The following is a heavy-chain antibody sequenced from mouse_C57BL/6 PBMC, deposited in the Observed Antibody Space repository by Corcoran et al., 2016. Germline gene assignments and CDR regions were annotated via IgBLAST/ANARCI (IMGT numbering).Heavy chain of an antibody. V-gene: IGHV1-80*01. CDR3: ARNWDWFAY. CDR1: GYAFSRYW. J-gene: IGHJ3*01. Sequence: QVQLQQSGAELVKPGASVKISCKASGYAFSRYWMNWVKQRPGKGLEWIGQIYPGDGDTNYNGKFKGKATLTADKSSSTAYMQLSSLTSEDSAVYFCARNWDWFAYWGQGTLVTVSA. CDR2: IYPGDGDT. D-gene: IGHD4-1*01.